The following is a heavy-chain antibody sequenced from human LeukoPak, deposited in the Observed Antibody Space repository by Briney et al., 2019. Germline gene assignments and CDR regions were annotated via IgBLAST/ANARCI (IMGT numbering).Heavy chain of an antibody. CDR1: GYTLTVYY. CDR3: ARARYSGSYGWFDP. V-gene: IGHV1-2*02. D-gene: IGHD1-26*01. J-gene: IGHJ5*02. CDR2: INPNSCGT. Sequence: ASVRVSSKASGYTLTVYYMHWVRQAPGQGLEWMGWINPNSCGTNYAQKFQGRVTMTRDTSISTAYMELSRLRSDDTAVYYCARARYSGSYGWFDPWGQGTLVTASS.